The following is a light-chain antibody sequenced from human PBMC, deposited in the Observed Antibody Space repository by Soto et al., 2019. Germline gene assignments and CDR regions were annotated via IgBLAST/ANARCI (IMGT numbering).Light chain of an antibody. V-gene: IGLV4-69*01. CDR1: SGHSSYA. CDR3: QTYEV. Sequence: QLVLTQSPSASASLGASVKLTCTLSSGHSSYAIAWHQQQPEKGPRYLMKLNSDGSHSKGDGIPDRFSGSSSGAERYLTIYGIQSDDGDDYYWQTYEVFGGGTKLTVL. CDR2: LNSDGSH. J-gene: IGLJ2*01.